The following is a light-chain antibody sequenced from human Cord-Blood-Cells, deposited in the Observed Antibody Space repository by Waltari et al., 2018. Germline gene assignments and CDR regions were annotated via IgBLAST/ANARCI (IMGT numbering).Light chain of an antibody. Sequence: DLQMTPSPSSLSASVGDRVTITCRASQSISSYLNWYQQKPGKAPKLLIYAASSLQSGVPSRFSGSGSGTDFTLTISSLQPEDFATYYCQQSYSTLIFTFGPGTKVDIK. CDR2: AAS. J-gene: IGKJ3*01. CDR1: QSISSY. CDR3: QQSYSTLIFT. V-gene: IGKV1-39*01.